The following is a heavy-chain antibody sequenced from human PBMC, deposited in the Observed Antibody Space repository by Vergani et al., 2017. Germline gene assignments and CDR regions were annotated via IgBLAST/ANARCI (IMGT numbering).Heavy chain of an antibody. CDR3: ARRPPTGESRYWYFDL. CDR2: IYPGDSDT. Sequence: EVQLVQSGAEVKKPGESLKISCKGSGYTFTSYWIGWVRQMPGKGLEWMGIIYPGDSDTRYSPSFQGQVTISADKSISTAYLQWSSLKASDTAMYYCARRPPTGESRYWYFDLWGRGTLVTVSS. J-gene: IGHJ2*01. CDR1: GYTFTSYW. V-gene: IGHV5-51*01. D-gene: IGHD7-27*01.